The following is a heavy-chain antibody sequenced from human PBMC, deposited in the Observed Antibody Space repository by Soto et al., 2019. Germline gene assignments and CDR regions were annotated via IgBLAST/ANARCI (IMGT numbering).Heavy chain of an antibody. Sequence: GGSLRLSCAASGFTFSNAWMSWVRQAPGKGLEWVGRIKSKTDGRTTDYAAPVKGRFTISRDDTKNTLYLQMNSLKTEDTAVYYCTTYYYDSSGYYFDYWGQGTLVTVSS. J-gene: IGHJ4*02. D-gene: IGHD3-22*01. CDR1: GFTFSNAW. V-gene: IGHV3-15*01. CDR3: TTYYYDSSGYYFDY. CDR2: IKSKTDGRTT.